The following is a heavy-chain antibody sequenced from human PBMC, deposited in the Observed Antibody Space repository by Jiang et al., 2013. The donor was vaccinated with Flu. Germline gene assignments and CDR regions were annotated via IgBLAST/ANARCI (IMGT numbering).Heavy chain of an antibody. CDR3: ARRNSGSYSPLDY. D-gene: IGHD1-26*01. CDR1: GGSISSSSYY. V-gene: IGHV4-39*01. Sequence: PGLVKPSETLSLTCTVSGGSISSSSYYWGWIRQPPGKGLEWIGSIYYSGSTYYNPSLKSRVTISVDTSKNQFSLKLSSVTAADTAVYYCARRNSGSYSPLDYWGQGTLVTVSS. CDR2: IYYSGST. J-gene: IGHJ4*02.